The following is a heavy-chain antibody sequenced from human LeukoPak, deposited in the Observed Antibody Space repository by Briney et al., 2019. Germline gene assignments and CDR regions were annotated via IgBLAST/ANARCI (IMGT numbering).Heavy chain of an antibody. CDR1: GYTFTGYY. CDR2: INPNSGGT. V-gene: IGHV1-2*06. Sequence: ASVKVSCKASGYTFTGYYMHWVRHAPGQGLEWMGRINPNSGGTNYAQKFQGRVTMTRDTSISTAYMELSRLRSDDTAVYYCARGLYCSGGSCYGSDYWGQGTLVTVSS. CDR3: ARGLYCSGGSCYGSDY. J-gene: IGHJ4*02. D-gene: IGHD2-15*01.